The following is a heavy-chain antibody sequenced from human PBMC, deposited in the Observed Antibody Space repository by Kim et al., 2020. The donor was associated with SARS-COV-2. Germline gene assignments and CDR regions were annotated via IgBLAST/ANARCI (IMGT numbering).Heavy chain of an antibody. V-gene: IGHV3-21*01. CDR3: ARGIAAGTTKN. J-gene: IGHJ4*02. Sequence: YYADSVEGRYTISRDNAKNSLYLQMNSLRAEDTAVYYCARGIAAGTTKNWGQGTLVTVSS. D-gene: IGHD6-13*01.